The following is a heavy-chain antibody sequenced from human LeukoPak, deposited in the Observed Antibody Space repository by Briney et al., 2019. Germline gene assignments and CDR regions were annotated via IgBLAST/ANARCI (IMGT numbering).Heavy chain of an antibody. Sequence: GGSLRLSCAASGFTFDDYAMYWVRQAPGKGLEWVSGISWNSGIINYAGSVKGRFSISRNNTKNSLYLQMNSLRPEDTALYYGVKGGGSGSSYFYGMDVWGQGTTVTVSS. CDR1: GFTFDDYA. J-gene: IGHJ6*02. V-gene: IGHV3-9*01. D-gene: IGHD3-10*01. CDR3: VKGGGSGSSYFYGMDV. CDR2: ISWNSGII.